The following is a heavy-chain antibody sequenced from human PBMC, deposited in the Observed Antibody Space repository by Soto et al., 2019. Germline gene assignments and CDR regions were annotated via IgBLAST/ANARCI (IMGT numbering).Heavy chain of an antibody. CDR2: IYSGGST. J-gene: IGHJ3*02. D-gene: IGHD1-20*01. CDR1: GFTVSSNY. Sequence: EVQLVESGGGLVQPGGSLRLSCAASGFTVSSNYMSWVRQAPGKGLERVSVIYSGGSTYYAASVKGRFTISRDNSKNSLYLQMNSLRAEDTAVYYCASISLRITGPTSTFDIWGEGTMVTDSS. V-gene: IGHV3-66*01. CDR3: ASISLRITGPTSTFDI.